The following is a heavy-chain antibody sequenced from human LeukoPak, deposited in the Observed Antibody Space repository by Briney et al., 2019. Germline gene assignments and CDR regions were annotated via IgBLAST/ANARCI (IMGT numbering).Heavy chain of an antibody. CDR3: AKDRFAGATRYYFDY. CDR1: GFTFSSYG. CDR2: ISYDGSNK. Sequence: GRSLRLSCAASGFTFSSYGMHWVRQAPGKGLEWVAVISYDGSNKYYADSVKGRFTISRDNSKNTVYLQMNSLRAKDTAVYYCAKDRFAGATRYYFDYWGQGTLVTVSS. D-gene: IGHD1-26*01. J-gene: IGHJ4*02. V-gene: IGHV3-30*18.